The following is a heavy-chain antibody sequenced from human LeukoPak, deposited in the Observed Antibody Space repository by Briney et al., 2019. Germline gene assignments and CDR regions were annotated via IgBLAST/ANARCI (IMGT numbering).Heavy chain of an antibody. CDR2: IIPILGIA. CDR1: GGTFSSYA. V-gene: IGHV1-69*04. Sequence: VKVSCKASGGTFSSYAISWVRQAPGQGLEWMGRIIPILGIANYAQKFQGRVTITADKSTSTAYMELSSLRSEDTAVYYCARTAKLRFLEWLSAPHDAFDIWGQGTMVTVSS. CDR3: ARTAKLRFLEWLSAPHDAFDI. D-gene: IGHD3-3*01. J-gene: IGHJ3*02.